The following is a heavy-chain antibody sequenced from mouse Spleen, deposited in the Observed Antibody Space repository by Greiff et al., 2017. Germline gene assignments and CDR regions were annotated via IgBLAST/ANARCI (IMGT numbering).Heavy chain of an antibody. CDR3: ARSLYDGFTMDY. Sequence: EVQRVESGGGLVKLGGSLKLSCAASGFTFSSYAMSWVRQTPEKRLEWVATISSGGGNTYYPDSVKGRFTISRDNAKNTLYLQMSSLKSVDTAMYYCARSLYDGFTMDYWGQGTSVTVSS. CDR1: GFTFSSYA. V-gene: IGHV5-9-3*01. J-gene: IGHJ4*01. D-gene: IGHD2-3*01. CDR2: ISSGGGNT.